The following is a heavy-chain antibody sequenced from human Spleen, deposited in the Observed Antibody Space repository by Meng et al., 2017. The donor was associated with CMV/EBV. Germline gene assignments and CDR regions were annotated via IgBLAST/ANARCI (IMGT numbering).Heavy chain of an antibody. CDR2: ISPDNGNT. Sequence: YSCTTDGINGVRQAPGQGLEWMGWISPDNGNTFYAQKCKGRVTVTTDTSTNTASMELRSLRSDDTAVYYCARGGRDIVVVPASHFDYWGQGTLVTVSS. J-gene: IGHJ4*02. CDR1: YSCTTDG. CDR3: ARGGRDIVVVPASHFDY. V-gene: IGHV1-18*01. D-gene: IGHD2-2*01.